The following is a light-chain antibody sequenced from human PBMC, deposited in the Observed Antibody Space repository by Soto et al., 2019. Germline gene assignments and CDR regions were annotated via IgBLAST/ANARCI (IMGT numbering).Light chain of an antibody. Sequence: EIVLTQSPGTLSLSPGERATLSCRASQSVSSNYLAWYQQKPGQAPRLLIYATSSRATGIPDRFSGSGSGTDFTLTINRLEPEDFAVYYCHQYGYSSWTFGQGTKVEIK. CDR1: QSVSSNY. J-gene: IGKJ1*01. CDR3: HQYGYSSWT. CDR2: ATS. V-gene: IGKV3-20*01.